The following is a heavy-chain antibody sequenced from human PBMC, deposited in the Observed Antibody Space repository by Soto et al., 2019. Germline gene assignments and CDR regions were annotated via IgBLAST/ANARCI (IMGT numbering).Heavy chain of an antibody. CDR1: GYTFTSYG. CDR3: ARSPQRITIFGVVSEAFDI. V-gene: IGHV1-18*01. D-gene: IGHD3-3*01. Sequence: ASVKVSCKASGYTFTSYGISWVRQAPGQGLEWMGWISAYNGNTNYAQKLQGRVTMTTDTSTSTAYMELRSLRSDDTAVYYCARSPQRITIFGVVSEAFDIWGQGTIVTVSS. J-gene: IGHJ3*02. CDR2: ISAYNGNT.